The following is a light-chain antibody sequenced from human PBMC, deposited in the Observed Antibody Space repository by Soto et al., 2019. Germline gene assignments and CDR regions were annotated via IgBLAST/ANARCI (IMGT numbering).Light chain of an antibody. CDR2: DAS. Sequence: EIVLTQSPATLSLSPGERATLSCRASQSVSSYLAWYQQKPGQAPRLLIYDASNRATGIPARFSGSGSGTDFTLTISSLEPEDFAVYYCQQRSNWPPGLLTVAGGTKVDIK. V-gene: IGKV3-11*01. J-gene: IGKJ4*01. CDR3: QQRSNWPPGLLT. CDR1: QSVSSY.